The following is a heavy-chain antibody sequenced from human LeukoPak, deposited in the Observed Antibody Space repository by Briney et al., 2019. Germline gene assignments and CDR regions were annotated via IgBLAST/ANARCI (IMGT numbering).Heavy chain of an antibody. V-gene: IGHV3-30*02. Sequence: GGSLRLSCAASGFTFSSYAMHWVRQAPGKGLEWVAFIRYDGSNKYYADSVKGRFTISRDNSKNTLYLQMNSLRAEDTAVYYCAKGYYDFWSGYLDYFDYWGQGTLVTVSS. J-gene: IGHJ4*02. D-gene: IGHD3-3*01. CDR1: GFTFSSYA. CDR3: AKGYYDFWSGYLDYFDY. CDR2: IRYDGSNK.